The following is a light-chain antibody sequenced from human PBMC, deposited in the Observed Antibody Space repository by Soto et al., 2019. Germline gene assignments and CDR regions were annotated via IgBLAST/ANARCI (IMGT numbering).Light chain of an antibody. CDR2: EVN. CDR1: RSDIGDSNF. J-gene: IGLJ1*01. Sequence: VLTQPASVSGSPGQSVTISCTGPRSDIGDSNFISWYQHSPGKAPTLLIYEVNNRPSGVSKRFSGSKAGNTASLTISGLLDDDEADYFCASFRSGTILVFGSGTKVTVL. CDR3: ASFRSGTILV. V-gene: IGLV2-14*01.